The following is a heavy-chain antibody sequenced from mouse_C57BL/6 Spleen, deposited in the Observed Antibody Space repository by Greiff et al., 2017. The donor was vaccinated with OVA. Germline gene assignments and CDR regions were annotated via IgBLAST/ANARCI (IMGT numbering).Heavy chain of an antibody. CDR3: AREGLRRNAMDY. D-gene: IGHD1-1*01. CDR2: IYPGSGST. Sequence: QVQLQQPGAELVKPGASVKMSCKASGYTFTSYWITWVKQRPGQGLEWIGDIYPGSGSTNYNEKFKSKATLTVATSSSTAYMQLSSLTSEDSSFYYCAREGLRRNAMDYWGQGTSVPVSS. J-gene: IGHJ4*01. V-gene: IGHV1-55*01. CDR1: GYTFTSYW.